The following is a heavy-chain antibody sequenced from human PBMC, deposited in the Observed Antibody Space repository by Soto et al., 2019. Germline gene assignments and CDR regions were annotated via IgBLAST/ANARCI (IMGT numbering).Heavy chain of an antibody. D-gene: IGHD3-10*01. Sequence: GGSLRLSCAASGFTFSSYGMHWVRQAPGKGLEWVAVISYDGSNKYYADSVKGRFTISRDNSKNTLYLQMNSLRAEDTAVYYCAKESEXYYGSGSYYDYYYGMDVWGQGTTVTVSS. CDR2: ISYDGSNK. V-gene: IGHV3-30*18. CDR3: AKESEXYYGSGSYYDYYYGMDV. J-gene: IGHJ6*02. CDR1: GFTFSSYG.